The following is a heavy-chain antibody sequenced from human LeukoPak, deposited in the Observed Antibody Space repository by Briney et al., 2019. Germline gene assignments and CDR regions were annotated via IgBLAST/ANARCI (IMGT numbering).Heavy chain of an antibody. CDR3: ATIAAAVGGFDY. V-gene: IGHV3-21*01. CDR2: ISSSISYI. Sequence: GGSLRLSCAASGFTFSSYSMNWVRQAPGKGLEWVSSISSSISYIYYADSVKGRFTISRDNAKNSLYLQMNSLRAEDTAVYYCATIAAAVGGFDYWGQGTLVTVSS. CDR1: GFTFSSYS. J-gene: IGHJ4*02. D-gene: IGHD6-13*01.